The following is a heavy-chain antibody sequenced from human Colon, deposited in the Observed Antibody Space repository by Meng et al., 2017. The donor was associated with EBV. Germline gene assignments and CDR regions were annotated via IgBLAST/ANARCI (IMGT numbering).Heavy chain of an antibody. CDR3: VRDGEVPHNH. CDR1: GTSIGVSDC. V-gene: IGHV4-4*03. J-gene: IGHJ4*02. CDR2: IYDNGQT. D-gene: IGHD2-21*01. Sequence: ELSRASGAGLAQPPGILFLICAFSGTSIGVSDCWSRLRQAPGEGLVGIGEIYDNGQTNSTLSLKSRVSMSVDKSKNEFTLTLKSVTAADTAVYYCVRDGEVPHNHWGQGVLVTVSS.